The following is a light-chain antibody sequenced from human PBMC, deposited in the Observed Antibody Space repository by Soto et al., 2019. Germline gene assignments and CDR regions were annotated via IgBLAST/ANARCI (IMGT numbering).Light chain of an antibody. V-gene: IGKV3-15*01. CDR1: QSVSSN. J-gene: IGKJ1*01. CDR3: LQDYNYPPT. Sequence: EIVMTQSPATLSVSPGERATLSCRASQSVSSNLAWYQQKPGQAPRLLIYGASTRATGIPARFSGSGSGTEFTLTISSLQPEDFATYYCLQDYNYPPTFGQGTKVEIK. CDR2: GAS.